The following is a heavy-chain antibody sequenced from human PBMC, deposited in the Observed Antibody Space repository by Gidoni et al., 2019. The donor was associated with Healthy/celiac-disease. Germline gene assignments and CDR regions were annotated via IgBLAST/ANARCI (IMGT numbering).Heavy chain of an antibody. Sequence: MHWVRQAPGKGLVWVSRINSDGSSTSYADSVKGRFTISRDNAKNTLYLQMNSLRAEDTAVYYCARLIAVADAFDIWGQGTMVTVSS. J-gene: IGHJ3*02. CDR2: INSDGSST. V-gene: IGHV3-74*01. CDR3: ARLIAVADAFDI. D-gene: IGHD6-19*01.